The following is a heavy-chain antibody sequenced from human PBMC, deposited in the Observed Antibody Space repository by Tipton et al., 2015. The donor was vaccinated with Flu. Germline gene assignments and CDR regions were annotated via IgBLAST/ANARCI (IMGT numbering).Heavy chain of an antibody. D-gene: IGHD1-14*01. Sequence: LSLTCAVSGDSISTAYYWGWIRQPPGKGLEWIGSFYHNGGIYYNPSLKSRVTISVDTSKNQFSLKLNSVTAADTAVYYCASGRTQNLDFTYYAMDVWGRGTMVTVSS. J-gene: IGHJ6*02. CDR3: ASGRTQNLDFTYYAMDV. CDR1: GDSISTAYY. CDR2: FYHNGGI. V-gene: IGHV4-38-2*01.